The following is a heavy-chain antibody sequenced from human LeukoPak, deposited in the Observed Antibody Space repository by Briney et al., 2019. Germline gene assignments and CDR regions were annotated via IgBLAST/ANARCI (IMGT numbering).Heavy chain of an antibody. CDR2: INHSGST. Sequence: SETLSLTCAVYGGSFSGYYWSWIRQPPGKGLEWIGEINHSGSTNYNPSLKSRVTISVDTSKNQFSLKLSSVTAADTAVYYCARHRRLGYYGSGSLDVWGKGTTVTISS. J-gene: IGHJ6*04. D-gene: IGHD3-10*01. CDR1: GGSFSGYY. CDR3: ARHRRLGYYGSGSLDV. V-gene: IGHV4-34*01.